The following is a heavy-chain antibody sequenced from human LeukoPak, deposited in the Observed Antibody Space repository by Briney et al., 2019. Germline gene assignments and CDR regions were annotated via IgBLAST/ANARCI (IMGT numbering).Heavy chain of an antibody. V-gene: IGHV3-9*01. J-gene: IGHJ6*03. D-gene: IGHD6-13*01. CDR1: GFTFDDYA. CDR2: ISWNSGSI. Sequence: GGSLRLSCAASGFTFDDYAMHWVRQAPGKGLEGVSGISWNSGSIGYADSVKGRFTISRDNAKNSLYLQMNSLRAEDTALYYCAKAPYSSSWYGNYYYYMDVWGKGTTVTASS. CDR3: AKAPYSSSWYGNYYYYMDV.